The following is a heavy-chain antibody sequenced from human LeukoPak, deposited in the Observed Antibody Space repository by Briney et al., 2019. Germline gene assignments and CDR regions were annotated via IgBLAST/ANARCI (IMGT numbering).Heavy chain of an antibody. Sequence: ASVNVSCKASGYTFTSYYIHWVRQAPGQGREGKGIINPSGGSTTHAQKFQGRGIITRDTSTSTVYMELSSQRSHDTAGYYCARAISSSSCFPYWGQRTLATVSS. CDR1: GYTFTSYY. D-gene: IGHD6-19*01. V-gene: IGHV1-46*03. J-gene: IGHJ1*01. CDR2: INPSGGST. CDR3: ARAISSSSCFPY.